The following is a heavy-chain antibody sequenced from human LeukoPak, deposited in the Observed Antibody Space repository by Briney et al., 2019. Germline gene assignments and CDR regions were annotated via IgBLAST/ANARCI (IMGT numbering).Heavy chain of an antibody. CDR1: GASFSSYY. J-gene: IGHJ4*02. Sequence: PSETLSLTCTVSGASFSSYYWNCIRQPPGKRLEWIGYIHHSGGSDYTPSLKSRVTIAIDTSKNQFSLKVTSVSAADTAVYFCARGGGCTSTSCDLDYWGQGILVTVSS. V-gene: IGHV4-59*01. CDR2: IHHSGGS. D-gene: IGHD2-2*01. CDR3: ARGGGCTSTSCDLDY.